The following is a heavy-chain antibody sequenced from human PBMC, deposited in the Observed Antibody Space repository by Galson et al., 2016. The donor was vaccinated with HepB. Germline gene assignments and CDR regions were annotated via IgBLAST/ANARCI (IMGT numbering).Heavy chain of an antibody. CDR3: ARSLGVVVTAVCDY. CDR2: ITAYNGNT. D-gene: IGHD2-21*02. V-gene: IGHV1-18*01. J-gene: IGHJ4*02. Sequence: SVKVSCKASGYTFTNYGINWVRQAPGQGLEWMGWITAYNGNTYSAQRVQARVTMTTDTSTRTAYLELRSLRSDDTAVYYCARSLGVVVTAVCDYWGQGTMVTVSS. CDR1: GYTFTNYG.